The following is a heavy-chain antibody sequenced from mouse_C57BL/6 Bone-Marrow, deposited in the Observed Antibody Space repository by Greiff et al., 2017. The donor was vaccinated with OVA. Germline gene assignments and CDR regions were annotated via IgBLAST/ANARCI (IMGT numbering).Heavy chain of an antibody. V-gene: IGHV1-64*01. J-gene: IGHJ2*01. CDR2: IHPNSGST. CDR3: ASQASTTPYYFDY. CDR1: GYTFTSYW. Sequence: QVQLKQSGAELVKPGASVKLSCKASGYTFTSYWMHWVKQRPGQGLEWIGMIHPNSGSTNYNEKFTSKATLTVDKSSSTAYMQLSSLTPEDSAVYYCASQASTTPYYFDYWGQGTTLTVSS. D-gene: IGHD1-1*01.